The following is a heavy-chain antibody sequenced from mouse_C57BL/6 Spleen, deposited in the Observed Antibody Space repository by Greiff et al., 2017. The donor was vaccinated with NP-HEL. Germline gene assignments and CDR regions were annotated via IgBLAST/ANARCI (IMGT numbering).Heavy chain of an antibody. CDR2: IYPGDGDT. Sequence: LVESGPELVKPGASVKISCKASGYAFSSSWMNWVKQRPGKGLEWIGRIYPGDGDTNYNGKFKGKATLTADKSSSTAYMQLSSLTSEDSAVYFCARSYYYGSSPHWYFDVWGTGTTVTVSS. D-gene: IGHD1-1*01. V-gene: IGHV1-82*01. J-gene: IGHJ1*03. CDR1: GYAFSSSW. CDR3: ARSYYYGSSPHWYFDV.